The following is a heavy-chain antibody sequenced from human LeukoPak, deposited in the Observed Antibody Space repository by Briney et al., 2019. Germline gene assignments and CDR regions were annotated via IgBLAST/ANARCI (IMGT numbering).Heavy chain of an antibody. Sequence: SETLFLTCTVSGGSISSSSYYWGWIRQPPGKGLEWIGSIYYSGSTYYNPSLKSRVTISVDTSKNQFSLKLSSVTAADTAVYYCARPVGRYDFWSGYFNAFDIWGQGTMVTVSS. CDR3: ARPVGRYDFWSGYFNAFDI. J-gene: IGHJ3*02. D-gene: IGHD3-3*01. CDR2: IYYSGST. V-gene: IGHV4-39*01. CDR1: GGSISSSSYY.